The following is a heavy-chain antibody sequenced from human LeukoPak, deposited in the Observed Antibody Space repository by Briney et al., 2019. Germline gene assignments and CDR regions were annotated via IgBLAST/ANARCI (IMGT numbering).Heavy chain of an antibody. J-gene: IGHJ4*02. CDR3: RVWFGELGIDY. V-gene: IGHV4-39*01. CDR1: GGSISRYGYN. D-gene: IGHD3-10*01. Sequence: SETLSLTCIVSGGSISRYGYNWVWLPQPPGKGLEWFGSIYYSGTTYYNPSLKSRVTICVDTSKNQFSLKLSSVTAADTAAYYCRVWFGELGIDYWGQGTLVTVSS. CDR2: IYYSGTT.